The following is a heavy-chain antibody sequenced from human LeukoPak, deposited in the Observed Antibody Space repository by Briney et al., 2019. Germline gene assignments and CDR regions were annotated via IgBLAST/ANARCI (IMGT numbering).Heavy chain of an antibody. D-gene: IGHD6-13*01. Sequence: PSETLSLTCTVSGGSISSGSYYWSWIRQPAGKGLEWIGRIYTSGSTNCNPSLKSRVTISVDTPKNQFSLKLSSVTAADTAVYYCASLAAAGMNYWGQGTLVTVSS. CDR2: IYTSGST. V-gene: IGHV4-61*02. J-gene: IGHJ4*02. CDR1: GGSISSGSYY. CDR3: ASLAAAGMNY.